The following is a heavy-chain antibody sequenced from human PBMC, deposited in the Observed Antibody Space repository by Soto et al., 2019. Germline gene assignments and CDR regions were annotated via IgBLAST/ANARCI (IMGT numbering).Heavy chain of an antibody. J-gene: IGHJ4*02. CDR1: GLTFIGYW. CDR3: ARFKGFGHSDY. V-gene: IGHV3-7*05. Sequence: PGGSVRLSSAASGLTFIGYWMSWVRQAPGKGLEWVANIKQDGSEKYYVDSVKGRFTISRDNAKNSLYLQMNSLRAEDTAVYYCARFKGFGHSDYWGQGTPVTVSS. D-gene: IGHD3-3*01. CDR2: IKQDGSEK.